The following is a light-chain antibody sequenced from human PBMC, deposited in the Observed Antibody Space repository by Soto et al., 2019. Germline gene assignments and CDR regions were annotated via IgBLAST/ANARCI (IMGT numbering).Light chain of an antibody. CDR2: GAS. Sequence: EIMMTQSPGTLSVSPGEGATLSCTASQSVNLNLAWYQQKPGQPPRLLLYGASTRATGIPARFRGSGSGTEFIPPISSLQSEDYAVYYCHQYNYWPRGTFGPGTKVEIK. J-gene: IGKJ3*01. V-gene: IGKV3-15*01. CDR3: HQYNYWPRGT. CDR1: QSVNLN.